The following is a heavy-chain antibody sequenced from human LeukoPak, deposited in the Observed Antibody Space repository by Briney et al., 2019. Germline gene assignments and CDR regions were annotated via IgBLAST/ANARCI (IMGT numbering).Heavy chain of an antibody. Sequence: PSETLSLTCTVSGGSISDYYWSWIRQPPGKGLEWIGYIYYSGSTNYNPSLKSRVTISVDTSKNHFSLKLSSVTAADTAVYYCARVTGYIVEDYFDYWGQGTLVTVSS. J-gene: IGHJ4*02. CDR3: ARVTGYIVEDYFDY. CDR1: GGSISDYY. D-gene: IGHD3-22*01. CDR2: IYYSGST. V-gene: IGHV4-59*01.